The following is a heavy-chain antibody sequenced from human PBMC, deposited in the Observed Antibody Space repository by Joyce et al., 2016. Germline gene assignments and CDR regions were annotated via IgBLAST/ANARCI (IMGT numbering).Heavy chain of an antibody. J-gene: IGHJ4*01. Sequence: QVQLQQWGAGLLKPSETLSLTCAVKGGSFNGYFWTWIRQSPGKGLEWIGEFNHSGSAIHNPSLKSRVNISVDTSSNRFSLNLNSMTAADTAVYYCARAVATVTGYYRGPFDYWGQGTLVTVSS. D-gene: IGHD3-9*01. CDR3: ARAVATVTGYYRGPFDY. CDR1: GGSFNGYF. CDR2: FNHSGSA. V-gene: IGHV4-34*01.